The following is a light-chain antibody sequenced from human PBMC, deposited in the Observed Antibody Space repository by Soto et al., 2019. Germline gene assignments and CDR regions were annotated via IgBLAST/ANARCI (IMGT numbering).Light chain of an antibody. CDR1: QRISIN. Sequence: EIMMTQSPATLSMSPGERPTLSCRASQRISINLAWYQQKPGQAPRLLMYEASTRATGIPARFSGSGSGTEFTLSINSLQSEDSAVYYCQQHDDWPLTFGQGTNLEIK. CDR2: EAS. V-gene: IGKV3-15*01. CDR3: QQHDDWPLT. J-gene: IGKJ2*01.